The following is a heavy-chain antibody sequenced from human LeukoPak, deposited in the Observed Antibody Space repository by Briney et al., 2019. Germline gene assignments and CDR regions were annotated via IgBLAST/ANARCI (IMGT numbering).Heavy chain of an antibody. CDR2: ISGSGGST. D-gene: IGHD6-6*01. V-gene: IGHV3-23*01. J-gene: IGHJ6*02. CDR3: AKVSSSPRYYYYYYGMDV. Sequence: PGGSLRLSCAASGFTFSSYAMSWVRQAPGKGLEWVSAISGSGGSTYYADSVKGRFTISRDNSKNTLYLQMNSLRAEDTAVYYCAKVSSSPRYYYYYYGMDVWGQGTTVTVSS. CDR1: GFTFSSYA.